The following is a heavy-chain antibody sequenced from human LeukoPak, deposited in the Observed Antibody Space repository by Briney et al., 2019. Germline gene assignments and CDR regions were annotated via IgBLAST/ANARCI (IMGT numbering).Heavy chain of an antibody. CDR2: ISGSGGST. J-gene: IGHJ5*02. CDR1: GGSFSGYY. V-gene: IGHV3-23*01. Sequence: ETLSLTCAVYGGSFSGYYWSWIRQPPGKGLEWVSAISGSGGSTYYADSVKGRFTISRDNSKNTLYLQMNSLRAEDTAVYYCAKTNPQERPYYDFWSGYYTPHDNWFDPWGQGTLVTVSS. CDR3: AKTNPQERPYYDFWSGYYTPHDNWFDP. D-gene: IGHD3-3*01.